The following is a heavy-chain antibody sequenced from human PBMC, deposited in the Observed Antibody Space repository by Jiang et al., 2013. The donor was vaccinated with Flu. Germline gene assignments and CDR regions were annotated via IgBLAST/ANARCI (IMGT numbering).Heavy chain of an antibody. CDR2: INHSGST. CDR3: ARGKIRGWYFDL. V-gene: IGHV4-34*01. J-gene: IGHJ2*01. CDR1: GGSFSGYY. Sequence: LLKPSETLSLTCAVYGGSFSGYYWSWIRQPPGKGLEWIGEINHSGSTNYNPSLKSRVTISVDTSKNQFSLKLSSVTAADTAVYYCARGKIRGWYFDLWGRGTLVTVSS.